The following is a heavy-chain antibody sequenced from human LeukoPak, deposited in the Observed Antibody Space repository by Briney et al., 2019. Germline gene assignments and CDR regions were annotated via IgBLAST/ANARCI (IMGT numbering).Heavy chain of an antibody. J-gene: IGHJ6*03. V-gene: IGHV1-18*01. CDR2: ISAYNGNT. Sequence: GASVKVSCKASGGTFSSYAISWVRQAPGQGLEGMGWISAYNGNTNYAQKLQGRVTMTTDTSTSTAYMELRSLRSDDTAVYYCARDYYYYMDVWGKGTTVTISS. CDR3: ARDYYYYMDV. CDR1: GGTFSSYA.